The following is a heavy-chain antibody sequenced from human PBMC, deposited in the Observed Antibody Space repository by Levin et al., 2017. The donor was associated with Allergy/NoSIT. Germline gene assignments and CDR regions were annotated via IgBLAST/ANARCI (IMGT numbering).Heavy chain of an antibody. CDR1: GFTFRNSA. V-gene: IGHV3-23*01. D-gene: IGHD3-3*01. CDR2: ITGDGDDT. Sequence: GSLRLSCAASGFTFRNSAMNWVRQAAGKGLEWLSGITGDGDDTHYADSVKGRFTISRDNSKNTLYLQMSSLRAEDTATYYCAKGITIFGVGRLDYWGQGILVTVSS. CDR3: AKGITIFGVGRLDY. J-gene: IGHJ4*02.